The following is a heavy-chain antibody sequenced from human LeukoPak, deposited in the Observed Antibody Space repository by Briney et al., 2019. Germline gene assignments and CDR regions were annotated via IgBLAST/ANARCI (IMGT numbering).Heavy chain of an antibody. J-gene: IGHJ4*02. CDR3: ARDAYSSGWYHNFDY. CDR2: IYHSGST. CDR1: GGSISRGTYS. Sequence: SETLSLTCTVSGGSISRGTYSWGWIRQPPGKGLEWIGSIYHSGSTYYNPSLKSRVTIPEDTSKNQFSLKLSSVTAADTAVYYCARDAYSSGWYHNFDYWGQGTLVTVSS. D-gene: IGHD6-19*01. V-gene: IGHV4-39*07.